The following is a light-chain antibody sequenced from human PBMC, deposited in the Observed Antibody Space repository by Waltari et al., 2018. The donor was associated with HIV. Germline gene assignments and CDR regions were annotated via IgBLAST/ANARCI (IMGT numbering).Light chain of an antibody. Sequence: SFELTQSPSVSVSPGQSANITCSGEDFGNKYTSWYQQKSGQSPLLAIYQDSRRPSRIPERFSGSNSGNTATLTISGTQPLDEADYYCQTWDSNTVLFGTGTKVTVL. CDR3: QTWDSNTVL. V-gene: IGLV3-1*01. J-gene: IGLJ1*01. CDR1: DFGNKY. CDR2: QDS.